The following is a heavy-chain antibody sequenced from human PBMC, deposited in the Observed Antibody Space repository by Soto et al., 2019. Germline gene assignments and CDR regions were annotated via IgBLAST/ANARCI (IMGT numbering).Heavy chain of an antibody. D-gene: IGHD3-3*01. J-gene: IGHJ5*02. Sequence: SETMSLTSAVYGGSFSGYYCSCIRQPQGKGLEWIGEINHSGSTNYNPSLKSRVTISVDTSKNQFSLKLSSVTAADTAVYYCARGLTHYDFWSGYYRRWVNWFDPWGQGTLVTVSS. CDR1: GGSFSGYY. V-gene: IGHV4-34*01. CDR2: INHSGST. CDR3: ARGLTHYDFWSGYYRRWVNWFDP.